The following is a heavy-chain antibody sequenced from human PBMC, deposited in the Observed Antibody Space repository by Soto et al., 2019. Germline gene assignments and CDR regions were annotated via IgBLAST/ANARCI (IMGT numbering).Heavy chain of an antibody. CDR2: IIPMLGIA. V-gene: IGHV1-69*02. CDR3: TIGSWSGEVFDI. Sequence: QVQLVQSGAEVKKPGSSVKVSCKDSGGTFSTYSMFWVRQAPGQGLEWMGRIIPMLGIANYAQRFQDRVTINADKSTATAYMELSSLRSADTALYYCTIGSWSGEVFDIWGQGTMVTVSS. J-gene: IGHJ3*02. CDR1: GGTFSTYS. D-gene: IGHD2-21*01.